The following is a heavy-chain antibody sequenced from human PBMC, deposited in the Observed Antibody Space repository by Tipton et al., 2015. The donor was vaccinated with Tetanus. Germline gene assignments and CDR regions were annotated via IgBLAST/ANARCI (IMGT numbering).Heavy chain of an antibody. V-gene: IGHV3-23*01. CDR2: ISGGYNRT. CDR1: GFTFRSYT. J-gene: IGHJ6*03. Sequence: SLRLSCAASGFTFRSYTLNWVRRAPGKGLEWVSAISGGYNRTYYADSVKGRFTISRDNSKSTLYLQLNSLRAEDTAIYYCVKEALGVMDVWGKGTTVAVSS. CDR3: VKEALGVMDV.